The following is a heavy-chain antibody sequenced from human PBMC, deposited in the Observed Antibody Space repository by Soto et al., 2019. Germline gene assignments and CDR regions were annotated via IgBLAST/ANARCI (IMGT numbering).Heavy chain of an antibody. CDR2: IIPLFAIT. Sequence: QVQLVQSGAEVKKPGSSVKVSCKASGGIFNRYSVSWVRQAPGQGLEWMGRIIPLFAITNYAQKFQGRVMITADKSTNTAYMEVNGLRSEDTALYYCATFYGGDCTTTTCYGDFDYWDQGTLVTVTS. CDR3: ATFYGGDCTTTTCYGDFDY. D-gene: IGHD2-2*01. J-gene: IGHJ4*02. V-gene: IGHV1-69*02. CDR1: GGIFNRYS.